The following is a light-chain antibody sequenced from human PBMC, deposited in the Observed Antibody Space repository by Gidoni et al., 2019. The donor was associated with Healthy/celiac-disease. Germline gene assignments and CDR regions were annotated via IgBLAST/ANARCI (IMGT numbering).Light chain of an antibody. CDR3: QQLNSYPRFT. CDR2: AAS. J-gene: IGKJ3*01. CDR1: QGISSY. Sequence: DIQLTQSPSFLSASVGDRVTITCRASQGISSYLAWYQQKPGKAPKLLIYAASTLQSGVPSSISGSGSGTEFTLTISSLQPEDFATYYCQQLNSYPRFTFGPGTKVDIK. V-gene: IGKV1-9*01.